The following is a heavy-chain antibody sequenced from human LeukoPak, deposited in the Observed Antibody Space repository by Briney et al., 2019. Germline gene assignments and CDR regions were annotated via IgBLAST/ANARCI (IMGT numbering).Heavy chain of an antibody. CDR3: ARVYYIGVIDY. Sequence: GGSLRLSCAASGFTFSSYWMSWVRQAPGKGLEWVANIKQDGSEKYYVDSVKGRFTISRDNAKNSLYLQMNSLRAENTAVYYCARVYYIGVIDYWGQGTLVTVSS. V-gene: IGHV3-7*01. J-gene: IGHJ4*02. D-gene: IGHD3-10*01. CDR2: IKQDGSEK. CDR1: GFTFSSYW.